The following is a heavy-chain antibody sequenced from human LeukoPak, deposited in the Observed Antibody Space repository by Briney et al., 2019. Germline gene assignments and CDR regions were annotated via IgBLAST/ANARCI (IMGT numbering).Heavy chain of an antibody. J-gene: IGHJ4*02. V-gene: IGHV3-30*18. Sequence: GGSLRLSCAVPGFTFSNYGMHWIRQAPGKGLEWVAVISYDGSNKSYADSVKGRFTISRDNSKSTLYLQMNSLRTEDTAVYYCAKGRGGDYSYGSYYFDHWGQETLVTVSS. CDR3: AKGRGGDYSYGSYYFDH. D-gene: IGHD5-18*01. CDR2: ISYDGSNK. CDR1: GFTFSNYG.